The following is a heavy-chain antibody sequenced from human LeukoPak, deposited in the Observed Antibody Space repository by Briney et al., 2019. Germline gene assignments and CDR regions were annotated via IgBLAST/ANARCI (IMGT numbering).Heavy chain of an antibody. CDR2: ISGSGGST. D-gene: IGHD3-10*01. J-gene: IGHJ4*02. CDR3: AKQLGSGNYYPTGEDY. Sequence: GGSLRLSCAASGFTFSSYAMSWVRQAPGKGLEWVSAISGSGGSTYYADSVKGRFTISRDTSKNTVYLQMNSLRDEDTAVYYCAKQLGSGNYYPTGEDYWGQGTLVTVFS. CDR1: GFTFSSYA. V-gene: IGHV3-23*01.